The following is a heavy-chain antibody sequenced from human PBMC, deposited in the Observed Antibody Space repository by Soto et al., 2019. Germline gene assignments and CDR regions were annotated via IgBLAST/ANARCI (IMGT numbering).Heavy chain of an antibody. CDR1: VLTFSSYA. J-gene: IGHJ6*02. V-gene: IGHV3-64D*08. CDR3: VKVGANYDFWSGYSIPNYYYYGMDV. CDR2: ISSNGGST. D-gene: IGHD3-3*01. Sequence: GGSLRLSCSASVLTFSSYAMHWVRQAPGKGLEYVSAISSNGGSTYYADSVKGRFTISRDNSKNTLYLQMSSLRAEDTAVYYCVKVGANYDFWSGYSIPNYYYYGMDVWGQGTTVTVSS.